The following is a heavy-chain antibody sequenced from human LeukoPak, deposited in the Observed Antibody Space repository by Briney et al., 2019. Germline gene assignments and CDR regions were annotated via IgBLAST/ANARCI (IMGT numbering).Heavy chain of an antibody. CDR1: GFTFSGSD. Sequence: GGSPKLSCAASGFTFSGSDMHWVRQASGKGLEWLGRIRNKANSYATAYVATVTGRFTISRDDSKNTAYLQMNSLKTEDTAVYYCTRRPSSVYGLDVWGQGTTVTVSS. D-gene: IGHD2-2*01. J-gene: IGHJ6*02. CDR3: TRRPSSVYGLDV. V-gene: IGHV3-73*01. CDR2: IRNKANSYAT.